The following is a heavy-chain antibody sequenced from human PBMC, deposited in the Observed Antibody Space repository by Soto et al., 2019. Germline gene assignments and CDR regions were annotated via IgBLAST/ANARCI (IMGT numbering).Heavy chain of an antibody. CDR3: ARGRYGDY. D-gene: IGHD1-1*01. V-gene: IGHV1-18*01. J-gene: IGHJ4*02. Sequence: QVHLVQSGAEVKKPGASVKVSCKGSGYAFTTYGITWVRQAPGQGLEWMGWISAHNGNTNYAQKLQGRVTVTRDTSPSTAYMELRSMGSDATAVYYWARGRYGDYWGQGALVTVSS. CDR1: GYAFTTYG. CDR2: ISAHNGNT.